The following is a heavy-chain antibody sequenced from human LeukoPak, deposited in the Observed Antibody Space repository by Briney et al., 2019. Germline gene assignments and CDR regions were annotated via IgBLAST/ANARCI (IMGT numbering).Heavy chain of an antibody. CDR2: IYYSGSA. J-gene: IGHJ4*02. V-gene: IGHV4-61*08. CDR1: GGSISSGDYY. D-gene: IGHD1-14*01. Sequence: PSETLSLTCTVSGGSISSGDYYWSWIRQPPGKGLEWIGYIYYSGSANYNPSLKSRVTISVDTSKNQLSLKLSSVTAADTAVYYCARGGYPRITGYFDYWGQGTLVTVSS. CDR3: ARGGYPRITGYFDY.